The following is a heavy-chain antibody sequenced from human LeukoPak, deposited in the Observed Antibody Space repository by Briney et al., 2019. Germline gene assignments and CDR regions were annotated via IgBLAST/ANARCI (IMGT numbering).Heavy chain of an antibody. J-gene: IGHJ5*02. CDR3: AKVAGWFGVNWFDP. Sequence: GGPLTLSCAASGFTYSCYGMHWLPQAPGKGLEWGAVISYDGSNKYYADSVKGRFTISRDNTKNTVYLQMSSLRAEAVAVYYCAKVAGWFGVNWFDPWAREPWSPSPQ. D-gene: IGHD3-3*01. CDR2: ISYDGSNK. V-gene: IGHV3-30*18. CDR1: GFTYSCYG.